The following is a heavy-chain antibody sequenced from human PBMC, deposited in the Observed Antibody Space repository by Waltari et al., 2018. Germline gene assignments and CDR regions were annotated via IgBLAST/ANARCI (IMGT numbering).Heavy chain of an antibody. J-gene: IGHJ4*02. Sequence: QVQLVQSGAEVKKPGSSVKVSCKTSGGTFSAYAFNWVRQAPGQGLEWMGRVIPTGRIPSYAQKFQSRVTLTADESTGTAYMELSSLRSEDTAVYYCARMDYYNSGSYSNPLDYWGQGTLVTVSS. V-gene: IGHV1-69*04. CDR1: GGTFSAYA. CDR2: VIPTGRIP. CDR3: ARMDYYNSGSYSNPLDY. D-gene: IGHD3-10*01.